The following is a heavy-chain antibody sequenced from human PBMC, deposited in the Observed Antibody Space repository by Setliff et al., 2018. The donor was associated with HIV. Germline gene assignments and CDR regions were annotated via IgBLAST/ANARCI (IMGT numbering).Heavy chain of an antibody. CDR3: AAFFVTPLMTQDF. D-gene: IGHD4-17*01. CDR1: GDSIRSGDYY. V-gene: IGHV4-30-4*08. Sequence: SETLSLTCTVSGDSIRSGDYYWSWIRQSPEKGLEWIGYTFHTGYTYYNPSLKSRIIISVDLSKKQFSLKMTSMTAADTAVYYCAAFFVTPLMTQDFWGQGTLVTVSS. CDR2: TFHTGYT. J-gene: IGHJ4*02.